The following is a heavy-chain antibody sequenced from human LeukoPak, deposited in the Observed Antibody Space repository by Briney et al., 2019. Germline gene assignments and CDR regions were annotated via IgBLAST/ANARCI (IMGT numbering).Heavy chain of an antibody. V-gene: IGHV1-2*02. CDR3: ARDGYCSSTSCYPNWFDP. Sequence: ASVKVSCKASGFTLTGHYMHWVRQAPGQGLEWMGWINPNSGGTNYAQKFQGRVTMTRDTSISTAYMELSSLRSDDTAVYYCARDGYCSSTSCYPNWFDPWGQGTLVTVSS. D-gene: IGHD2-2*03. CDR2: INPNSGGT. J-gene: IGHJ5*02. CDR1: GFTLTGHY.